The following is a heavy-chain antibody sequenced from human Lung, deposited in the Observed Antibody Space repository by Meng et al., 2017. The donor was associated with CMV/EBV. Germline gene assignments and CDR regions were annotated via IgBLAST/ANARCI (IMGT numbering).Heavy chain of an antibody. CDR1: GFTFSDYY. CDR2: ISSSSSYT. CDR3: ARAGVGTGSSGVY. J-gene: IGHJ4*02. D-gene: IGHD1-26*01. V-gene: IGHV3-11*06. Sequence: QVQVVGAGGGLVKPGGSLRLSCAASGFTFSDYYMGWIRQAPGKGLEWVSYISSSSSYTNYADSVKGRFTISRDNAKNSLYLQMNSLRAEDTAVYYCARAGVGTGSSGVYWGQGTLVTVSS.